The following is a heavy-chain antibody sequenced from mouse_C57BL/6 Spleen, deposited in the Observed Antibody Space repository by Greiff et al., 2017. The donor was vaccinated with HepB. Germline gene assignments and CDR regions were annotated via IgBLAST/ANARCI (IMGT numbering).Heavy chain of an antibody. CDR2: IDPSDSYP. CDR3: ARRRGLLRFIDY. D-gene: IGHD1-1*01. V-gene: IGHV1-69*01. Sequence: QVQLQQPGAELVMPGASVKLSCKASGYTFTSYWMHWVKQRPGHGLEWIGEIDPSDSYPNYNPKFKAKSTLTVDKSSSTAYMQLSSLTSADSAVYYYARRRGLLRFIDYWGQGTTLTVSS. CDR1: GYTFTSYW. J-gene: IGHJ2*01.